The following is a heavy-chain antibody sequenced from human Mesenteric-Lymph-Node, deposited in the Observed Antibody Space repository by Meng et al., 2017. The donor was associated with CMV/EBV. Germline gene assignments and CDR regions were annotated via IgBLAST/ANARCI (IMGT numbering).Heavy chain of an antibody. Sequence: VSVDSVRNRHYYGRWIRQSPGKGLEWLGHVYFGGHTYYNPSLNSRVTVSMEASRNQVSLKMTSVTAADTAVYYCARRSALLPNWFNPWGQGALVTVSS. CDR3: ARRSALLPNWFNP. CDR2: VYFGGHT. V-gene: IGHV4-39*01. J-gene: IGHJ5*02. CDR1: VDSVRNRHYY. D-gene: IGHD2-2*01.